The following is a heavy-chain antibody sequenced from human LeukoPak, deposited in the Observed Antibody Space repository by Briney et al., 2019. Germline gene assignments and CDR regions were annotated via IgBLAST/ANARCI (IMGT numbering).Heavy chain of an antibody. CDR1: GYTFTGYY. J-gene: IGHJ6*03. CDR2: INPSGGST. V-gene: IGHV1-46*01. Sequence: GASVKVSCKASGYTFTGYYMHWVRQAPGQGLEWMGIINPSGGSTSYAQKFQGRVTMTRDMSTSTVYMELSSLRSEDTAVYYCARAAHYYYYMDVWGKGTTVTVSS. CDR3: ARAAHYYYYMDV.